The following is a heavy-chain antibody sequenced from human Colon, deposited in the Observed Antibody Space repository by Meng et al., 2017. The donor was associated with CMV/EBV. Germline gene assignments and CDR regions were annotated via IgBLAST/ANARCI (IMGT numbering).Heavy chain of an antibody. CDR3: ARTTWIQVLDF. Sequence: SVVASVFSFSDSWLTSVRQAPGRGLEWVANINEDGSATSYVASVKGRFTISRDNARRSLYLQMNSLRAEDTAMYYCARTTWIQVLDFWGQGALVTVSS. D-gene: IGHD5-18*01. CDR2: INEDGSAT. CDR1: VFSFSDSW. V-gene: IGHV3-7*01. J-gene: IGHJ4*02.